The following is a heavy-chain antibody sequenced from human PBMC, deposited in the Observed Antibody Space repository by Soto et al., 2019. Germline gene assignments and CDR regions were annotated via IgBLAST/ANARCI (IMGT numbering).Heavy chain of an antibody. D-gene: IGHD2-8*01. J-gene: IGHJ4*02. CDR3: ASGTNGAFFVY. V-gene: IGHV3-11*01. CDR2: ISSRSSTI. Sequence: QVQLVESGGGLVKPGGSLRLSCAASGFTFSDYYMNWIRQAPGKGLEWVSYISSRSSTIFYADSVKGRFTISRDNVKNSRYLQMNSLRAEDTAVYYCASGTNGAFFVYWGQGILVTVSS. CDR1: GFTFSDYY.